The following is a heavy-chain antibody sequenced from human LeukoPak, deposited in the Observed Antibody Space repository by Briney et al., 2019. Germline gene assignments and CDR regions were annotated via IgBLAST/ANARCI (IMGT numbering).Heavy chain of an antibody. D-gene: IGHD3-10*01. CDR2: INPNSGGT. CDR1: GYTFTGYY. J-gene: IGHJ4*02. Sequence: ASVKVSCKASGYTFTGYYMHWVRQAPGQGLEWMGWINPNSGGTNYAQKFQGRVTMTRDMSTSTVYMELSSLRSEDTAVYYCARDLGFGELLLDYWGQGTLVTVSS. V-gene: IGHV1-2*02. CDR3: ARDLGFGELLLDY.